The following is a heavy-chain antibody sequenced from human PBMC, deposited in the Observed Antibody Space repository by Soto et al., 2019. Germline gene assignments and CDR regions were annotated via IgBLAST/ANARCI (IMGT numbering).Heavy chain of an antibody. CDR3: AREVGSGSYDLRAFDI. CDR2: ISYDGSNK. V-gene: IGHV3-30-3*01. Sequence: GGSLRLSCAASGFTFSSYAMHWVRQAPGKGLEWVAVISYDGSNKYYADSVKGRFTISRDNSKNTLYLQMNSLRAEDTAVYYCAREVGSGSYDLRAFDIWGQGTMVTVSS. J-gene: IGHJ3*02. CDR1: GFTFSSYA. D-gene: IGHD1-26*01.